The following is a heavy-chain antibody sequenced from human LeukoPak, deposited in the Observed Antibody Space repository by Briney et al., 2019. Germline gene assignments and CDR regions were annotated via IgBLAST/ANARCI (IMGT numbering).Heavy chain of an antibody. V-gene: IGHV3-33*01. CDR1: GFTFSSYG. CDR2: IWYDGSNK. CDR3: ASGENLGYCSSTSCYSLDY. D-gene: IGHD2-2*02. Sequence: GGSLRLSCAASGFTFSSYGMHWVRQAPGKGLEWVAVIWYDGSNKYYADSVKGRFTISRDNSKNTLYLQMISLRAEDTAVYYCASGENLGYCSSTSCYSLDYWGQGTLVTVSS. J-gene: IGHJ4*02.